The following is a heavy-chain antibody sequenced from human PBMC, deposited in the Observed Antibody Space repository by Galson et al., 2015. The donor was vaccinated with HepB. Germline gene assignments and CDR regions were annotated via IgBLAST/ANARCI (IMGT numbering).Heavy chain of an antibody. J-gene: IGHJ6*02. CDR2: IWYDGSNK. D-gene: IGHD6-13*01. V-gene: IGHV3-33*08. CDR3: ARGGSSSWYRWDPYYYYGMDV. Sequence: SLRLSCAASGFTFSSYGMHWVRQAPGKGLEWVAVIWYDGSNKYYADSVKGRFTISRDNSKNTLYLQMNSLRAEDTAVYYCARGGSSSWYRWDPYYYYGMDVWGQGTTVTVSS. CDR1: GFTFSSYG.